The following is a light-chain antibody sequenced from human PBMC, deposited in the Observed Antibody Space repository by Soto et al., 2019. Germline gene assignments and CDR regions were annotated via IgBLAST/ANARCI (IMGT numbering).Light chain of an antibody. J-gene: IGKJ2*01. Sequence: AIRMTQSPSSLSAPTGDRVTITCRASQGISSYLAWYQQKPGKAPKLLIYAASTLQSGVPSRFSGSGSGTDFTLTISCXQSEDFATYYCQQYYSYPYTFGQGTKVDTK. V-gene: IGKV1-8*01. CDR2: AAS. CDR3: QQYYSYPYT. CDR1: QGISSY.